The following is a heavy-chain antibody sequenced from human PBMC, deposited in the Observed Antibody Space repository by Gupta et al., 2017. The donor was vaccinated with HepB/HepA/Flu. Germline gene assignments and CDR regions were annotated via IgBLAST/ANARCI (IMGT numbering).Heavy chain of an antibody. CDR3: AKDANDNGDYFDY. Sequence: EVQLVASGGGLVQPGGSLRLSCVASGFTFSRYGMAWVRQAPGKGPEWISYITNSGSTIYYADSVKGRFTISRDNAKNSLYLQLNSLRDEDTAVFYCAKDANDNGDYFDYWGQGTLVTVSS. D-gene: IGHD4-17*01. CDR1: GFTFSRYG. CDR2: ITNSGSTI. V-gene: IGHV3-48*02. J-gene: IGHJ4*02.